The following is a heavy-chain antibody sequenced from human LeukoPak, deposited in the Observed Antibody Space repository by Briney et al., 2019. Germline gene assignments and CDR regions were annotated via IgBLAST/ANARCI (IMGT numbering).Heavy chain of an antibody. V-gene: IGHV1-2*02. J-gene: IGHJ6*03. Sequence: ASVKVSCKASGYSFTGYYMHWVRQAPGQGLEWMGWINPNSGGTNYAQKFQGRVTMTRDTSISTAYMELRSLRSDDTAVYYCARSGYYDFWSGYYPNYYYMHVWGKGTTVTVSS. CDR1: GYSFTGYY. D-gene: IGHD3-3*01. CDR3: ARSGYYDFWSGYYPNYYYMHV. CDR2: INPNSGGT.